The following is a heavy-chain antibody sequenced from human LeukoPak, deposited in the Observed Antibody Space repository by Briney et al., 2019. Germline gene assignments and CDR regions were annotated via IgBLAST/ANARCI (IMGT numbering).Heavy chain of an antibody. J-gene: IGHJ1*01. CDR1: GDSLTNYY. CDR2: VSYDGTT. Sequence: PSETLSLTCSVSGDSLTNYYWSWLRQPPGKGLEWIGYVSYDGTTNYTPSLRSRVIMSVDTAKNHISLSLTSLTAADTAIYYCARLDCTGDGCYKHWGQGTLVTVSS. D-gene: IGHD2-8*02. CDR3: ARLDCTGDGCYKH. V-gene: IGHV4-59*08.